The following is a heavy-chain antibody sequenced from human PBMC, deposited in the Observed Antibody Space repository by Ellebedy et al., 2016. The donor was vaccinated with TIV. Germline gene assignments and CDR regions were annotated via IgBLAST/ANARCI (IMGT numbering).Heavy chain of an antibody. Sequence: AASVKVSCKASGYTFSGYYMHWVRQAPGQGLEWMGWINPNSGGRMYAQKFQGRVTMTGDTAVSTAYMGLSRLSPDDTAVYYCAREGMTTVTYYYGMDVWGQGTTVTVSS. CDR2: INPNSGGR. V-gene: IGHV1-2*02. CDR3: AREGMTTVTYYYGMDV. J-gene: IGHJ6*02. D-gene: IGHD4-17*01. CDR1: GYTFSGYY.